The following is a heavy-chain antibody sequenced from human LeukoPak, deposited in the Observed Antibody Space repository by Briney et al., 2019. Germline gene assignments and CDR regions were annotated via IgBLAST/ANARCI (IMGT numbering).Heavy chain of an antibody. CDR3: AKVEPGSDY. J-gene: IGHJ4*02. CDR2: ISGSGGTT. D-gene: IGHD5-24*01. Sequence: GGSLRLSCAASGFTFSNYAMSWLRRAPGKGLEWVSAISGSGGTTYYADSVKGRFTISRDNSKNTLYLQMNSLRAEDTAVYYCAKVEPGSDYWGQGTLVTVSS. CDR1: GFTFSNYA. V-gene: IGHV3-23*01.